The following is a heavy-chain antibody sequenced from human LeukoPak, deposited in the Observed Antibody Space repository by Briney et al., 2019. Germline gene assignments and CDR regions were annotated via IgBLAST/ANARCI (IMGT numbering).Heavy chain of an antibody. CDR1: GGSFSGYY. J-gene: IGHJ4*02. V-gene: IGHV4-34*01. CDR2: INHSGST. CDR3: ARGDSSSWLFDY. D-gene: IGHD6-13*01. Sequence: SETLSLTCAVYGGSFSGYYWSWIRQPPGKGLEWIGEINHSGSTNYNPSLKSRVTISVDTSKNQFSLKLSSVTAADTAEYYCARGDSSSWLFDYWGQGTLVTVSS.